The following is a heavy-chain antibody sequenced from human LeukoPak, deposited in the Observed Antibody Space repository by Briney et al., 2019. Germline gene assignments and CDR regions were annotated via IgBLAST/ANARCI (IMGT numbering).Heavy chain of an antibody. D-gene: IGHD3-10*01. V-gene: IGHV1-18*01. J-gene: IGHJ5*02. Sequence: ASVKVSCKASGYSFTTSGVTWVRRAPGQGLEWMGWISPYSGNTKYAQNLQGRVTMTTDTSTSTTYMEVRSLRSDDTAVYYCAKGVGSEFTWFDPWGQGTLVIVSS. CDR1: GYSFTTSG. CDR3: AKGVGSEFTWFDP. CDR2: ISPYSGNT.